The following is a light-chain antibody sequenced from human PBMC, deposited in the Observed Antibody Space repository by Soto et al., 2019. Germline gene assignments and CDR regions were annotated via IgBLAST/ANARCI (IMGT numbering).Light chain of an antibody. CDR2: GAS. Sequence: EVVMTQSPATLPVSPGCRFTLSCRASQSVGNYLAWYQQKPGQAPRLLIYGASNRATGIPDRFSGSGSGTDFTLTISRLEPEDFAVYYCQQYGSSGTFGQGTKGDIK. CDR3: QQYGSSGT. J-gene: IGKJ1*01. CDR1: QSVGNY. V-gene: IGKV3-20*01.